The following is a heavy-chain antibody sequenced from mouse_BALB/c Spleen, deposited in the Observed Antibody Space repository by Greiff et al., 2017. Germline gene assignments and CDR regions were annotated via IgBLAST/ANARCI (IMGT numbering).Heavy chain of an antibody. CDR3: ASPLLRLRGAMDY. Sequence: EVQLQQSGAELVKPGASVKLSCTASGFNIKDTYMHWVKQRPEQGLEWIGRIDPANGNTKYDPKFQGKATITADTSSNTAYLQLSSLTSEDTAVYYCASPLLRLRGAMDYWGQGTSVTVSS. D-gene: IGHD1-2*01. CDR2: IDPANGNT. V-gene: IGHV14-3*02. CDR1: GFNIKDTY. J-gene: IGHJ4*01.